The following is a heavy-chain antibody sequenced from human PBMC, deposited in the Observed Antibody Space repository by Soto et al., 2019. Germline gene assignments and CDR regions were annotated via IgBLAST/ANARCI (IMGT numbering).Heavy chain of an antibody. V-gene: IGHV4-31*03. CDR3: AKDPSSQPNTLVTPGWFDP. CDR2: IYYTGST. J-gene: IGHJ5*02. Sequence: SETLSLTCTVSGGSIRSGGYYWSWIRQHPGKGLEWIGYIYYTGSTYYNPSLKSRVTISVDTSKNQFSLKLSSVTAADTAVYYCAKDPSSQPNTLVTPGWFDPWGPGTLVTVSS. D-gene: IGHD6-13*01. CDR1: GGSIRSGGYY.